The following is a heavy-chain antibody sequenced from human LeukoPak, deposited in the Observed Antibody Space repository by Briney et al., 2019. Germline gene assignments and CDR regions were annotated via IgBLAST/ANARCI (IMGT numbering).Heavy chain of an antibody. CDR2: MNPNSGNT. V-gene: IGHV1-8*01. Sequence: INWVRQATGQGLEWMGWMNPNSGNTGYAQKFQGRVTMTRDTSISTAYMELSSLRSEDTAVYYCARGLRILTGYLGYWGQGTLVTVSS. D-gene: IGHD3-9*01. CDR3: ARGLRILTGYLGY. J-gene: IGHJ4*02.